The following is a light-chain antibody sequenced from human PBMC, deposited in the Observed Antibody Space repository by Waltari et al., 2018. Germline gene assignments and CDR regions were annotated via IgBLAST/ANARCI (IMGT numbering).Light chain of an antibody. CDR2: EGS. J-gene: IGLJ3*02. Sequence: QSALTQPASVSGSPGQSITISCTETSSGVGGYNLVSWYQQHPGKAPKFIIYEGSKRPSGVSNRFSGSKSGNTASLTISGLQAEDEADYYCCSYTGSTTPRVFGGGTKVTVL. V-gene: IGLV2-23*01. CDR1: SSGVGGYNL. CDR3: CSYTGSTTPRV.